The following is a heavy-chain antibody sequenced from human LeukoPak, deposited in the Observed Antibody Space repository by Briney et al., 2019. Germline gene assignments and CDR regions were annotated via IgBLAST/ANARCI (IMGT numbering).Heavy chain of an antibody. CDR3: AKYPALKWELGGYFDY. Sequence: QTGGSLRLSCVASTFTFHTYWMTWVRQAPGKGLEWVANIKQDGRAKFYVDSVKGRFTISRDNAKSSLYLQMNSLRAEDTAVYYCAKYPALKWELGGYFDYWGQGTLVTVSS. J-gene: IGHJ4*02. CDR2: IKQDGRAK. CDR1: TFTFHTYW. D-gene: IGHD1-26*01. V-gene: IGHV3-7*03.